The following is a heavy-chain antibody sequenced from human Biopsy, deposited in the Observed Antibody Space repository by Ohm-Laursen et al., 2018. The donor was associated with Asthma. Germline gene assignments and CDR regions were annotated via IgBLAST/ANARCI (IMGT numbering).Heavy chain of an antibody. CDR2: FSASGTS. CDR1: GGSISSRPSY. Sequence: SGTLSLTCAFSGGSISSRPSYWGWLRQPPGKGLEWIASFSASGTSYFNASLKSRVTTSVDMSKNQLSLRLTSVTAADTAVYFCARHGPTNYRLDSWGQGSLVIVSS. CDR3: ARHGPTNYRLDS. V-gene: IGHV4-39*01. D-gene: IGHD4/OR15-4a*01. J-gene: IGHJ1*01.